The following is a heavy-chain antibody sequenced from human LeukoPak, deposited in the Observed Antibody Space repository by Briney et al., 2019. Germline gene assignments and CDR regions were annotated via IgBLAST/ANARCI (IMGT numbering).Heavy chain of an antibody. CDR1: GGAISSGSYY. V-gene: IGHV4-61*02. Sequence: TSETLSLNCTVSGGAISSGSYYWSWIRQPAGKGLEWIGRIYTSGSTNYNPSLRSRVTISVDTSKNQFSLKLSSVTAADTAVYYCARTSSGVSDGMDVWGQGTTVTVSS. CDR3: ARTSSGVSDGMDV. J-gene: IGHJ6*02. CDR2: IYTSGST. D-gene: IGHD3-22*01.